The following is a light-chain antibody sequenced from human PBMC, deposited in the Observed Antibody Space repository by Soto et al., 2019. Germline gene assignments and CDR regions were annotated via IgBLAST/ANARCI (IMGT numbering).Light chain of an antibody. V-gene: IGKV3-20*01. CDR3: QQYNDWPPYT. CDR2: DAT. J-gene: IGKJ2*01. CDR1: QSVSSNY. Sequence: EIVLTQSPGTLSLSPGERATLSCRASQSVSSNYLAWYQQKSGQAPRLLIYDATSRATDVPDRFSGSGSGTDFTLTISRLEPEDFAIYYCQQYNDWPPYTFGQGTKLEIK.